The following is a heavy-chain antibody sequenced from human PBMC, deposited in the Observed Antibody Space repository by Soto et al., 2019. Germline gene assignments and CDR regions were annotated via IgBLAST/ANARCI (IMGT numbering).Heavy chain of an antibody. J-gene: IGHJ4*02. V-gene: IGHV3-23*01. CDR1: GFTFRIYA. Sequence: VGSLRLSCASSGFTFRIYAMSWFLQAPGKGLEWVSTISGNGGTSYADFVRGRFTISRDNSKNTLYLQMNSLRAEDTATYYCAKDAPGSGWLSDYWGQGTRVTVSS. CDR2: ISGNGGT. D-gene: IGHD3-22*01. CDR3: AKDAPGSGWLSDY.